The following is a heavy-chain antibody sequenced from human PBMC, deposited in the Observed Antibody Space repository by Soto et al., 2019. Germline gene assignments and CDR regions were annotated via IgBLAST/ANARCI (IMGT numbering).Heavy chain of an antibody. CDR3: ERGLWRAYGDYRFEP. CDR1: GGSISSGGYY. D-gene: IGHD4-17*01. V-gene: IGHV4-31*03. J-gene: IGHJ5*02. CDR2: SYYSVST. Sequence: QVQLQESGPGLVKPSQTLSLTCTVSGGSISSGGYYWSWIRQHPGKGLERIGYSYYSVSTYYNPSLKSRVIITVDASKNQVSLTVSSVTAAETAVYYCERGLWRAYGDYRFEPWGQGTLVPVSS.